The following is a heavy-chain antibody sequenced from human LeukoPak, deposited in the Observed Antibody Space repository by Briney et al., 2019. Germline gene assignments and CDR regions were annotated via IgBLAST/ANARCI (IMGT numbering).Heavy chain of an antibody. V-gene: IGHV3-13*01. CDR1: GFTFSSYD. CDR3: ARAGYSSGWSYFDY. D-gene: IGHD6-19*01. CDR2: IGTAGDT. J-gene: IGHJ4*02. Sequence: GGSLRLSCAASGFTFSSYDVHWVRQATGKGLEWVSAIGTAGDTYYPGSVTGRFTISRENAKNSLYLQMNSLRVGDTAVYYCARAGYSSGWSYFDYWGQGTLVTVSS.